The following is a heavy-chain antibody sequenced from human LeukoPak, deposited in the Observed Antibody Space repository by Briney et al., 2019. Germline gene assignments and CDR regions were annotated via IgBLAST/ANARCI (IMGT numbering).Heavy chain of an antibody. CDR2: IRYDGSNK. D-gene: IGHD5-18*01. CDR3: AKEKFRGGGYSSGRLHRTGAYFDY. V-gene: IGHV3-30*02. Sequence: GGSLRLSCAASGFTFSSYGMHWVRQAPGKGLEWVAFIRYDGSNKYYADSVKGRFTISRDNSKNTLYLQMNSLRAEDKAVYYCAKEKFRGGGYSSGRLHRTGAYFDYWGQGTLVTVSS. J-gene: IGHJ4*02. CDR1: GFTFSSYG.